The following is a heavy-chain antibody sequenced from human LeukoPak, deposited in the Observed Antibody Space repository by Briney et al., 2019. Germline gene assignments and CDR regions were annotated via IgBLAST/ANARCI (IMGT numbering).Heavy chain of an antibody. J-gene: IGHJ6*02. Sequence: GASVKVSCKASGYTFTGYYMHWVRQAPGQGLEWMGWINPNSGGTNYAQKFQGRVTMTRDTSISTAYMELSRLRSDDTAMYYCAYGSGSYYNRLYGMDVWGQGTTVTVSS. CDR1: GYTFTGYY. V-gene: IGHV1-2*02. CDR3: AYGSGSYYNRLYGMDV. CDR2: INPNSGGT. D-gene: IGHD3-10*01.